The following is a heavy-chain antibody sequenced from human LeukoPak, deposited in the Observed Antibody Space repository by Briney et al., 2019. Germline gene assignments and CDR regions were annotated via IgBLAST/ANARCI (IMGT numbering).Heavy chain of an antibody. CDR1: GFTFSSYG. CDR3: ARDLQGSYGPPRFDP. Sequence: GGSLRLSCASSGFTFSSYGMHWVRQAPGKGLEWVAVIWYDGSNKYYADSVKGRFTISRDNSKNTLYLQMNSLRAEDTAVYYCARDLQGSYGPPRFDPWGQGTLVTVSS. V-gene: IGHV3-33*01. D-gene: IGHD3-16*01. J-gene: IGHJ5*02. CDR2: IWYDGSNK.